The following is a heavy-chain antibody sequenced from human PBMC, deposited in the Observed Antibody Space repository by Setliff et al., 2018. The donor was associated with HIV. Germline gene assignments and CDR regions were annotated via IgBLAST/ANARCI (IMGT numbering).Heavy chain of an antibody. CDR3: ARCSGSYPCDGMDV. V-gene: IGHV5-51*01. CDR1: GYRFTSYW. CDR2: IYPSDSDT. Sequence: PGESLKISCKGFGYRFTSYWIGWARHMPGKGLEWMGIIYPSDSDTRYSPSFQGQVTISADKSISIACLQWNSLKASDTAMYYCARCSGSYPCDGMDVWGQGTTVTVSS. J-gene: IGHJ6*02. D-gene: IGHD1-26*01.